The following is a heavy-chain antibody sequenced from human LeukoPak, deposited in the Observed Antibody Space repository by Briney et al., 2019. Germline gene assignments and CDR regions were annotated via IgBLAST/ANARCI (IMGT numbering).Heavy chain of an antibody. V-gene: IGHV3-33*06. CDR1: GFRSSDYY. Sequence: PGGSLRLSCVASGFRSSDYYMSWIRQAPGKGLEWVAIIWYDGSKTYYAESVKGRFTISRDNSNNMAYLQMSSLRVEDTAVYYCAKEVGPDLGAWGQGTLVTVSS. J-gene: IGHJ4*02. CDR2: IWYDGSKT. D-gene: IGHD1-26*01. CDR3: AKEVGPDLGA.